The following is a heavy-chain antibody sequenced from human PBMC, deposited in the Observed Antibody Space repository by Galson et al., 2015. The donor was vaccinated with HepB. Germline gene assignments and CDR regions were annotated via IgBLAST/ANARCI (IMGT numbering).Heavy chain of an antibody. CDR1: GFTFSSYA. V-gene: IGHV3-30-3*01. Sequence: LRLSCAASGFTFSSYAMHWVRQAPGKGLEWVAVISYDGSNKYYADSVKGRFTISRDNSKNTLYLQMNSLRAEDTAVYYCARDPRGAVAGTLDYWGQGTLVTVSS. CDR3: ARDPRGAVAGTLDY. J-gene: IGHJ4*02. CDR2: ISYDGSNK. D-gene: IGHD6-19*01.